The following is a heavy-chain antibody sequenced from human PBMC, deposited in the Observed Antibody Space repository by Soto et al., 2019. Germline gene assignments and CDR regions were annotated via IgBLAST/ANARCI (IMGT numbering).Heavy chain of an antibody. CDR2: ISYSGGST. CDR1: RFTFSSYA. J-gene: IGHJ5*02. D-gene: IGHD1-7*01. Sequence: SLRLSCAASRFTFSSYAMSWVRQAPGKGLEWVSSISYSGGSTYYADSVKGRFTISRDNSKNTLYLQMNSLRAEDSAIYYCARKEGFNWNYAWFDPWGQGTLVTVSS. CDR3: ARKEGFNWNYAWFDP. V-gene: IGHV3-23*01.